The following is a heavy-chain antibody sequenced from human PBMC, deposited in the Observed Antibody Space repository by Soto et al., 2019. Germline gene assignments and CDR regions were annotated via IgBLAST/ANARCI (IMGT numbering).Heavy chain of an antibody. CDR1: GFTFSHYW. CDR3: APALHYGGNSGPEDF. Sequence: EVELVESGGGVAQPGGSLRLSCAVSGFTFSHYWMHWVRQAPGGGLEWVSGINGDGRTTTYAESVKGRFTISRENAKNTMSLQMTRLRDADTAVYFCAPALHYGGNSGPEDFWGQGTLVTVSS. D-gene: IGHD2-21*02. CDR2: INGDGRTT. J-gene: IGHJ1*01. V-gene: IGHV3-74*03.